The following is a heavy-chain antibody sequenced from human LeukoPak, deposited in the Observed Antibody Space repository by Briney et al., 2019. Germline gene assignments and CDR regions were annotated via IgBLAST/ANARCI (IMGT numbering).Heavy chain of an antibody. CDR1: GYTFTSYY. Sequence: ASVKVSCKASGYTFTSYYMHWVRQAPGQGLEWMGIINPSGGSTSYAQKFQGRVTMTRDMSTSTVYMELSSLRSDDTAVYYCARDGEWIQLWSNPPGGYWGQGTLVTVSS. CDR2: INPSGGST. V-gene: IGHV1-46*01. J-gene: IGHJ4*02. CDR3: ARDGEWIQLWSNPPGGY. D-gene: IGHD5-18*01.